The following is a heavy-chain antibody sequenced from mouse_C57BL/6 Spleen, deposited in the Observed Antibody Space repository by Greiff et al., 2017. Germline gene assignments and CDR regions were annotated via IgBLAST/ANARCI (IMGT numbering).Heavy chain of an antibody. CDR3: ARRGREDYYAMDY. CDR2: IYPSDSET. J-gene: IGHJ4*01. CDR1: GYTFTSYW. V-gene: IGHV1-61*01. Sequence: QVQLQQPGAELVRPGSSVKLSCKASGYTFTSYWMDWVKQRPGQGLEWIGNIYPSDSETHYNQKFKDKATLTVDKSSSPAYMQLSSLTSEDSAVYYCARRGREDYYAMDYWGQGTSVTVSS. D-gene: IGHD1-1*01.